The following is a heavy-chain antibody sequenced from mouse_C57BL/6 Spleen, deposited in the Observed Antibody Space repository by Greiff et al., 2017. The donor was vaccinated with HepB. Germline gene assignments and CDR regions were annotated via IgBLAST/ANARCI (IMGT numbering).Heavy chain of an antibody. CDR2: IYPRSGNT. D-gene: IGHD2-1*01. CDR3: ANGNLDFDY. V-gene: IGHV1-81*01. CDR1: GYTFTSYG. Sequence: VKLVESGAELARPGASVKLSCKASGYTFTSYGISWVKQRTGQGLEWIGEIYPRSGNTYYNEKFKGKATLTADKSSSTAYMELRSLTSEDSAVYFCANGNLDFDYWGQGTTLTVSS. J-gene: IGHJ2*01.